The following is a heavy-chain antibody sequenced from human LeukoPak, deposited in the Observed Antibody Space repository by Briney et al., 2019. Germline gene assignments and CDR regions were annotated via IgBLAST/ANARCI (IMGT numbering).Heavy chain of an antibody. CDR2: ISNSGDYI. V-gene: IGHV3-21*01. Sequence: GGSLRLPCTVSGFTFSSFTMNWVRQGPGKGLEWVASISNSGDYISYADSLKGRFTISRDNAKNSLFLQMSSLRAEDTAVYYCAREMYAGWYFAFDIWGQGTMVTVSS. D-gene: IGHD6-19*01. J-gene: IGHJ3*02. CDR1: GFTFSSFT. CDR3: AREMYAGWYFAFDI.